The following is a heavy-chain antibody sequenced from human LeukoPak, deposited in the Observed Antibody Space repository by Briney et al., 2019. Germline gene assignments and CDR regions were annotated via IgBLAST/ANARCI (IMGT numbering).Heavy chain of an antibody. CDR2: LSGGGGNT. D-gene: IGHD3-22*01. CDR3: AKVRDTGGYWHQAFDY. J-gene: IGHJ4*02. Sequence: PGGSLRLSCAASGFTFSSYAMSWVRQAPGKGLEWVSALSGGGGNTYYADSVKGRFTISRDSSKNTLCLQLNSLRAEDTAVYYCAKVRDTGGYWHQAFDYWGQGTLVTVSS. CDR1: GFTFSSYA. V-gene: IGHV3-23*01.